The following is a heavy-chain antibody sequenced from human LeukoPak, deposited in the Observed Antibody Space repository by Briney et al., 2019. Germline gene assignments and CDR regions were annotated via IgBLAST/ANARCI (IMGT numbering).Heavy chain of an antibody. V-gene: IGHV5-10-1*01. Sequence: HGESLMISCKASGYSFTSYWITWVRQMPGKGLECMGKIDPSDSYTYYSPSFQGHVTISADRTISTAYLQWSSLKASDTAMYYCARQIIAAAGRLFAFDIWGQGTMVTVSS. CDR2: IDPSDSYT. CDR1: GYSFTSYW. D-gene: IGHD6-13*01. CDR3: ARQIIAAAGRLFAFDI. J-gene: IGHJ3*02.